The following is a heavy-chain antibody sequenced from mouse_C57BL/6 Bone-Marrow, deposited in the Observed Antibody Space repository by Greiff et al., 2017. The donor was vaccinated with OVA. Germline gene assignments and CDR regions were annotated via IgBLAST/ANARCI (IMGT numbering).Heavy chain of an antibody. Sequence: VQLVESDAELVKPGASVKISCKASGYTFTDHTIHWMKQRPEQGLEWIGYIYPRDGSTKYNEKFKGKATLTADKSSSTAYMELNSLTSEDSAVYFCARWRPELGRDYFDYWGQGTTLTVSS. CDR2: IYPRDGST. J-gene: IGHJ2*01. CDR1: GYTFTDHT. CDR3: ARWRPELGRDYFDY. V-gene: IGHV1-78*01. D-gene: IGHD4-1*01.